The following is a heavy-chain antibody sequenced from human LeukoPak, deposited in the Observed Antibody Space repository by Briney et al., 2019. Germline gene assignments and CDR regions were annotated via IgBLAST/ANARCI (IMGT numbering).Heavy chain of an antibody. V-gene: IGHV3-23*01. CDR1: AFTFNTYA. CDR2: ISGSGTGT. Sequence: GGCLRLSCAASAFTFNTYAMSWVRQAPGKGLEWVSGISGSGTGTYYADSVKGRFTISRDNSKNTLYLQMNSLRAEDTAVYYCAKGQGGDFWSGSAYFDWGQGSLVTVSS. J-gene: IGHJ4*02. D-gene: IGHD3-3*01. CDR3: AKGQGGDFWSGSAYFD.